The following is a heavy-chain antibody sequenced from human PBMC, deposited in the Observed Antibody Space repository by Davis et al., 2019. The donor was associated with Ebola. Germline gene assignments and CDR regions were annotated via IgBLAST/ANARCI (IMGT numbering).Heavy chain of an antibody. J-gene: IGHJ4*02. V-gene: IGHV3-48*04. CDR3: ARSSYQPDY. CDR2: INNSGRTL. D-gene: IGHD2-2*01. Sequence: PGGSLRLSCAASGFTLSSYNMNWVRQVPGKGLEWVSCINNSGRTLYYADSVKGRFSISRDSTSNTLYLQMNGLRAEDTAVYYCARSSYQPDYWGQGTLVTVSS. CDR1: GFTLSSYN.